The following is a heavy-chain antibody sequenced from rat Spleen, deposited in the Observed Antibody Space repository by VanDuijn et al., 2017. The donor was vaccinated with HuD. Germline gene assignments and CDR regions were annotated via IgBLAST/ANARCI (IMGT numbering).Heavy chain of an antibody. D-gene: IGHD1-1*01. CDR2: ISTSGSRT. Sequence: EVQLVESGGGLVQPGRSLKLSCAASGFTFSNYYMAWVRQAPKKGLEWVATISTSGSRTYYPDSVKGRFTISRDNAKSSLYLQMNSLKSEDTATYYCARHETTVVTNYFDYWGQGVMVTVSS. CDR3: ARHETTVVTNYFDY. V-gene: IGHV5-25*01. J-gene: IGHJ2*01. CDR1: GFTFSNYY.